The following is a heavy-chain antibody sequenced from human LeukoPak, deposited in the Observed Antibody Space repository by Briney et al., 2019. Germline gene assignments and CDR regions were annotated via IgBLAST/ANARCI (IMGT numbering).Heavy chain of an antibody. CDR3: ARGGSSSGYFDY. J-gene: IGHJ4*02. CDR1: GGSISSGGYY. CDR2: IYHSGST. Sequence: SQTLSLTCTVSGGSISSGGYYWSWIRQPPGKGLEWIGYIYHSGSTYYNPSLKSRVTISVDRSKNQFFLKLSSVTAADTAVYYCARGGSSSGYFDYWGQGTLVTVSS. V-gene: IGHV4-30-2*01. D-gene: IGHD6-6*01.